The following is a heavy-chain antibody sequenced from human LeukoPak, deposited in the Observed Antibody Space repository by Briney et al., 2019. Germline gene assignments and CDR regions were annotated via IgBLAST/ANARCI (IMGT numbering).Heavy chain of an antibody. CDR3: ARGAWGYSYGLDY. V-gene: IGHV4-59*12. CDR2: IYYSGST. Sequence: SETLSLTCTVSGGSISSYYWSWIRQPPGKGLEWIGYIYYSGSTNYNPSLKSRVTISVDKSKNQFSLKLSSVTAADTAVYYCARGAWGYSYGLDYWGQGTLVTVSS. J-gene: IGHJ4*02. CDR1: GGSISSYY. D-gene: IGHD5-18*01.